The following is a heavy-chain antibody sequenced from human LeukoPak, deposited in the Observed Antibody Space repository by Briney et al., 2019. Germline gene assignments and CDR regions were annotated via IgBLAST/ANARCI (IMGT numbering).Heavy chain of an antibody. Sequence: GASVKVSCKASGYTFTSYYMHWVRQAPGQGLERMGIINPRGGSTSYAQKLQGRVTMTRDTSTSTVYMELSSLRSEDTAVYYCARDLGEYWGFDYWGQGTLVTVSS. CDR2: INPRGGST. J-gene: IGHJ4*02. V-gene: IGHV1-46*04. CDR3: ARDLGEYWGFDY. CDR1: GYTFTSYY. D-gene: IGHD3-10*01.